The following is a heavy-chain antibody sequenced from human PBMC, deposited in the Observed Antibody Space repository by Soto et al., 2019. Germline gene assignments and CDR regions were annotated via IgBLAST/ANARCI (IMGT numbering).Heavy chain of an antibody. CDR1: GFTVSSNY. CDR2: IYSGGST. CDR3: ARDLGSSSPGPYYYYGMDV. J-gene: IGHJ6*02. Sequence: GGSLRLSCAASGFTVSSNYMSWVRQAPGKGLEWVSVIYSGGSTYYADSVKGRFTISRDNSKNTLYLQMNSLRAEDTAVYYCARDLGSSSPGPYYYYGMDVWGQGTTVTVSS. V-gene: IGHV3-53*01. D-gene: IGHD6-6*01.